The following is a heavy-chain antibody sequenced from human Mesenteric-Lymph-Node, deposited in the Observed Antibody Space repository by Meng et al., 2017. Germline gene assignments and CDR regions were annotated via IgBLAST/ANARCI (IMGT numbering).Heavy chain of an antibody. CDR3: ARAVWDRCYRLDN. V-gene: IGHV1-3*01. Sequence: ASVKVSCKVSGYTLTKLSMHWVRQAPGKGLEWMGWINAANENTRYSQKFQSRVTITRDTSASTAYMELSALRSEDTAVYYCARAVWDRCYRLDNWGQGTLVTVSS. D-gene: IGHD2-2*01. CDR1: GYTLTKLS. J-gene: IGHJ4*02. CDR2: INAANENT.